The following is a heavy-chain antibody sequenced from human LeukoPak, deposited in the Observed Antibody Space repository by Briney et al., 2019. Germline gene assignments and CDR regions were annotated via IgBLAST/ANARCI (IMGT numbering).Heavy chain of an antibody. CDR3: AKERREQSRDNYFDY. J-gene: IGHJ4*02. D-gene: IGHD1-1*01. Sequence: GGSLRLSCAASGFTVSSNYMSWVRRAPGKGLEWVSDIYSGGTTYYAECVKGRFTISRDNSNNTLYLQMNSLRAEDTAVYYCAKERREQSRDNYFDYWGQGTLVTVSS. V-gene: IGHV3-53*01. CDR1: GFTVSSNY. CDR2: IYSGGTT.